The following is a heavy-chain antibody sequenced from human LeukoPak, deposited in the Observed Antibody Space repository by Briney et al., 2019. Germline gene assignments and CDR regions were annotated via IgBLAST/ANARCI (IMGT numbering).Heavy chain of an antibody. D-gene: IGHD2-2*02. CDR3: ARVGGRDIVVVPAAIPYYFDH. V-gene: IGHV4-30-2*01. CDR2: IYHSGST. CDR1: GGSISSGGYY. Sequence: TTSETLSLTCTVSGGSISSGGYYWSWIRQPPGKGLEWIGYIYHSGSTYYNPSLKSRVTISVDRSKNQFSLKLSSVTAADTAVYYCARVGGRDIVVVPAAIPYYFDHWGQGTLVTVSS. J-gene: IGHJ4*02.